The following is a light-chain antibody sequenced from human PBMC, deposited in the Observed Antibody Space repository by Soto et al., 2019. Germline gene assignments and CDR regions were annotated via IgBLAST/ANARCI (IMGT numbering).Light chain of an antibody. CDR2: GAS. CDR3: QQTYSIPRL. J-gene: IGKJ4*01. V-gene: IGKV3-20*01. Sequence: LVLTQSPGTLSLSPGERATLSCRASQTVRNSYLAWYQQKLGQPPRLVLYGASNRATGIPARFSGRGSGTDFTLTISSLQPEDFATYYCQQTYSIPRLFGGGSKVEI. CDR1: QTVRNSY.